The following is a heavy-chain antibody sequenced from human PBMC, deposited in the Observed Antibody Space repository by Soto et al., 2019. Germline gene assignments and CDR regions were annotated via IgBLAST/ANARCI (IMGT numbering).Heavy chain of an antibody. CDR2: IIPIFGTA. Sequence: QVQLGQSGAEVKKPGSSVKVSCKASGGTFSSYSINWVRQAPGQGLEWMGEIIPIFGTANYAQKFQGRFTITADESTSTAYMELSSLRSEDTAVYYCAREGGRHSGGIDYWGQGTLVTVSS. D-gene: IGHD1-26*01. CDR3: AREGGRHSGGIDY. CDR1: GGTFSSYS. V-gene: IGHV1-69*01. J-gene: IGHJ4*02.